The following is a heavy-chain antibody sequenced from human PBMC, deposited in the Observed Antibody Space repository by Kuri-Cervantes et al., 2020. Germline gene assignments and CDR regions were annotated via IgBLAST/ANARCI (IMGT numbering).Heavy chain of an antibody. CDR2: ISYDGSNK. V-gene: IGHV3-30*19. J-gene: IGHJ5*02. D-gene: IGHD2-2*01. Sequence: GGSLRLSCAASGFTFSSYGMHWVRQAPGKGLEWVAVISYDGSNKYYADSVKGRFTISRDNSKNTLYLQMNSLRAEDTAVYYCARDRYQLLLTPKGAWFDPWGQGTLVTDSS. CDR3: ARDRYQLLLTPKGAWFDP. CDR1: GFTFSSYG.